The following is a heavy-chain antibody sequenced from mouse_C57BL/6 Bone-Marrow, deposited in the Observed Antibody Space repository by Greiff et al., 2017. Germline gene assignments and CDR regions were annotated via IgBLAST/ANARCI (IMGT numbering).Heavy chain of an antibody. CDR1: GYTFTSYW. CDR3: ARGDSSGSTFAY. Sequence: QVQLQQPGAELVKPGASVTLSCKASGYTFTSYWMQWVKQRPGQGLEWIGEIDPSDSYTNYNQKFKGKATLTVDTSSSTAYMQLSSLTSEDSAVYYCARGDSSGSTFAYWGQGTLVTVSA. CDR2: IDPSDSYT. D-gene: IGHD3-2*02. V-gene: IGHV1-50*01. J-gene: IGHJ3*01.